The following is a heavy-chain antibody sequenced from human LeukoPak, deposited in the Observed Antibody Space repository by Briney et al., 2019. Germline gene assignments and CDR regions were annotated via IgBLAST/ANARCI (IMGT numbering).Heavy chain of an antibody. CDR3: ARDRASRGRVRAFDI. V-gene: IGHV3-21*01. CDR1: GFTFSSYS. J-gene: IGHJ3*02. D-gene: IGHD1-26*01. CDR2: ISSSSSYI. Sequence: GGSLRLSCAASGFTFSSYSMNWVRQAPGKGLEWASSISSSSSYIYYADSVKGRFTISRDNAKNSLYLQMNSLRAEDTAVYYCARDRASRGRVRAFDIWGQGTMVTVSS.